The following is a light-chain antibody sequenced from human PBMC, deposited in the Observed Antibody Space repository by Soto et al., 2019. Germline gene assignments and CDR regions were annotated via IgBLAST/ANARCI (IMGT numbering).Light chain of an antibody. CDR2: EVT. CDR3: GSSTDTDTLVI. CDR1: TSDVGRYKF. Sequence: QSALAQPASVSGSPGQSITMSCTGTTSDVGRYKFVSWYQHHPGKAPKLLIFEVTNRPSGVSSRFSGSKSGNTASLTISGLQTEDEATYYCGSSTDTDTLVIFGGGTK. J-gene: IGLJ2*01. V-gene: IGLV2-14*01.